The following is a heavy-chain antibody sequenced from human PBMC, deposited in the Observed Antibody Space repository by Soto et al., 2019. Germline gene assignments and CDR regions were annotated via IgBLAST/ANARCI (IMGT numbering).Heavy chain of an antibody. D-gene: IGHD5-12*01. CDR3: ARGRDSGYDYMEAGDKVTSMDYMDG. CDR2: IYYSGST. J-gene: IGHJ6*03. V-gene: IGHV4-31*03. CDR1: GGSISSGGYY. Sequence: QVQLQESGPGLVKPSQTLSLTCTVSGGSISSGGYYWSWIRQHPGKGLEWIGNIYYSGSTYYNPSLKGRVNISVDTSKNQFSLKLSSVTAADTAVYYCARGRDSGYDYMEAGDKVTSMDYMDGWGKGTTVTVSS.